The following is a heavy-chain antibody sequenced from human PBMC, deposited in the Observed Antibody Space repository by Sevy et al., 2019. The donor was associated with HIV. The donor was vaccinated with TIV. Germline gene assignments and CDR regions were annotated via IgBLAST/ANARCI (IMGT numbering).Heavy chain of an antibody. CDR2: ISYDGSNK. D-gene: IGHD6-19*01. CDR1: GFTFSSYA. Sequence: GGSLRLSCAASGFTFSSYAMHWVRQAPGKGLEWVAVISYDGSNKYYADSVKGRFTISRDNSKNTLYLQMNSLRAEDTAVYYCARDFLRGHWLVRGNFQHWGQGTLVTVS. J-gene: IGHJ1*01. V-gene: IGHV3-30*04. CDR3: ARDFLRGHWLVRGNFQH.